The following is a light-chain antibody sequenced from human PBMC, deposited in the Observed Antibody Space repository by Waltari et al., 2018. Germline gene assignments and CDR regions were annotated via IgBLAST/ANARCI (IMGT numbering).Light chain of an antibody. CDR1: QSLLHSDGKTY. CDR2: EVS. CDR3: MQSIQLPPRT. Sequence: DIVMTQTPLSLSVTPGQPASISCKSSQSLLHSDGKTYLYWYLQKPGQSPQLLIYEVSNRCSGVPDRFSGSGSGTDFTLKISRVEAEDVGVYYCMQSIQLPPRTFGQGTKVEIK. J-gene: IGKJ1*01. V-gene: IGKV2D-29*02.